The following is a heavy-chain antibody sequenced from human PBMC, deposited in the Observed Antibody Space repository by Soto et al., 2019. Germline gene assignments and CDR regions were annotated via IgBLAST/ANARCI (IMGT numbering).Heavy chain of an antibody. V-gene: IGHV1-3*05. CDR2: INAGNGNT. CDR1: GYTFTSYA. CDR3: ARSIVGVAALDY. D-gene: IGHD2-21*02. J-gene: IGHJ4*02. Sequence: QVQLVQSGAEEKKPGASVKVSCKASGYTFTSYAMHWVRQAPGQRLEWMGWINAGNGNTKYSQKFQGRDTITRDTSASTAYMELGSLSSEDRAVYYCARSIVGVAALDYLGQGTLVTVSS.